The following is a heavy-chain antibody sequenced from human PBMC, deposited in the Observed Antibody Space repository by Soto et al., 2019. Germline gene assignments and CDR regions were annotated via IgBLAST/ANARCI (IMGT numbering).Heavy chain of an antibody. CDR2: IWYDGSNK. V-gene: IGHV3-33*01. J-gene: IGHJ6*02. D-gene: IGHD4-17*01. CDR3: AREHYGDYPYGMDV. CDR1: GFTFSSYG. Sequence: LRLSCAASGFTFSSYGMHWVRQAPGKGLEWVAAIWYDGSNKYYADSVKGRFTISRDNSKNTLYLQMNSLRAEDTAVYYCAREHYGDYPYGMDVWGQGTTVTVSS.